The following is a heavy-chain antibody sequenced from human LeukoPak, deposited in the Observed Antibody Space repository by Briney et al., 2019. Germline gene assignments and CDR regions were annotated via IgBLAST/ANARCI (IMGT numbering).Heavy chain of an antibody. CDR3: ARNVGWYSHDS. J-gene: IGHJ4*02. V-gene: IGHV4-59*08. CDR2: IYGSGST. CDR1: VDSLSSHY. Sequence: SETLSLTCTVSVDSLSSHYWSWIRQPPGKGLEWIGYIYGSGSTHYDPSLRSRVTISEDTSKNQFSLKLTSVTAADTAVYYCARNVGWYSHDSWGQGTLVTASS. D-gene: IGHD6-19*01.